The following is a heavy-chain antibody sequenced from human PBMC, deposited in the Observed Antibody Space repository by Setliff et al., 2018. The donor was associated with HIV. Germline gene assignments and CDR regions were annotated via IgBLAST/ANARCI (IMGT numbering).Heavy chain of an antibody. Sequence: SETLSLTCTVSGGSISSSSYYWGWIRQPPGKGLEWIGSIYYSGSTNYNPSLKSRVTISVDTAKNQFSLKLSSVTAADTAVYYCARPRGSYDFSNWFDPWGQGTQVTVSS. CDR3: ARPRGSYDFSNWFDP. CDR2: IYYSGST. D-gene: IGHD3-3*01. J-gene: IGHJ5*02. CDR1: GGSISSSSYY. V-gene: IGHV4-39*07.